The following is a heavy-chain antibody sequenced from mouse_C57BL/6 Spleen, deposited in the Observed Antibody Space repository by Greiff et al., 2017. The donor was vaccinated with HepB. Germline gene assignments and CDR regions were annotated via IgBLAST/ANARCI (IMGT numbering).Heavy chain of an antibody. CDR3: ARVDYDGLYYAMDY. Sequence: DVMLVESGGGLVKPGGSLKLSCAASGFTFSDYGMHWVRQAPEKGLEWVAYISSGSSTIYYADTVKGRFTISRDNAKNTLFLQMTSLRSEDTAMYYCARVDYDGLYYAMDYWGQGTSVTVSS. D-gene: IGHD2-4*01. V-gene: IGHV5-17*01. J-gene: IGHJ4*01. CDR2: ISSGSSTI. CDR1: GFTFSDYG.